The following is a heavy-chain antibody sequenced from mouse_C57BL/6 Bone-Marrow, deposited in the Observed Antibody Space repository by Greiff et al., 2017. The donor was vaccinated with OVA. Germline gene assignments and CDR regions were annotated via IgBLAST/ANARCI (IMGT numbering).Heavy chain of an antibody. CDR1: GYTFTSYG. D-gene: IGHD1-1*02. CDR2: IYPRSGNT. J-gene: IGHJ3*01. CDR3: ARKPYGPFAY. Sequence: VQLVESGAELARPGASVKLSCKASGYTFTSYGISWVKQRTGQGLEWIGEIYPRSGNTYYNEKFKGKATLTADKSSSTAYMELRSLTSEDSAVYFCARKPYGPFAYWGQGTLVTVSA. V-gene: IGHV1-81*01.